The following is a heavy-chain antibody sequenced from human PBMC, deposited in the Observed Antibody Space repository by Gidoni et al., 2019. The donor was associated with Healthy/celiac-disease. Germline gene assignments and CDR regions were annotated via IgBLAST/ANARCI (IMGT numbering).Heavy chain of an antibody. CDR1: GGSFSGYY. CDR3: ARAPRYDFWSGLPKNWFDP. CDR2: INHSGST. Sequence: QVQLQQWGAGLLKPAETLSLTCAVYGGSFSGYYWSWIRQPPGKGLEWIGEINHSGSTNYNPSLKSRVTISVDTSKNQFSLKLSSVTAADTAVYYCARAPRYDFWSGLPKNWFDP. V-gene: IGHV4-34*01. D-gene: IGHD3-3*01. J-gene: IGHJ5*02.